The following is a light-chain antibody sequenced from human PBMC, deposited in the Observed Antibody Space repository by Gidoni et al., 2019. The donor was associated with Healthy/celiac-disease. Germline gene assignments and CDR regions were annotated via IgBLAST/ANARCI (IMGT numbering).Light chain of an antibody. CDR1: SSDVGGYNY. Sequence: QSALTQHASVSGSPGKSITISCTGTSSDVGGYNYVSWYQQHPGKAPKLMIYDVSNRPSGVSNRFSGSKSGNTASLTISGLQAEDEADYYCSSYTSSSTVVFGGGTKLTVL. V-gene: IGLV2-14*01. CDR3: SSYTSSSTVV. J-gene: IGLJ2*01. CDR2: DVS.